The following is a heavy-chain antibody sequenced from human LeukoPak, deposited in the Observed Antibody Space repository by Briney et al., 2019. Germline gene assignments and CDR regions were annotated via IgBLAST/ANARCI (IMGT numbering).Heavy chain of an antibody. CDR1: GGSISSYY. CDR2: IYYSGST. J-gene: IGHJ4*02. V-gene: IGHV4-59*01. D-gene: IGHD6-6*01. Sequence: SETLSLTCTASGGSISSYYWSWIRQPPGKGLEWIGYIYYSGSTNYIPSLKSRVTISVDTSKNQFSLKLSSVTAADTAVYYCARAFSSSSFDYWGQGTLVTVSS. CDR3: ARAFSSSSFDY.